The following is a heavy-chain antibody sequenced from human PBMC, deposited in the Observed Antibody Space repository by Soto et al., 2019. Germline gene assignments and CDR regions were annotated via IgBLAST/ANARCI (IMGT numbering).Heavy chain of an antibody. CDR1: GFSVSNNG. J-gene: IGHJ4*02. D-gene: IGHD3-10*02. V-gene: IGHV3-30*03. CDR2: MSYDGSDT. Sequence: QVQLVESGGGVVQPGRSLRLSCVGSGFSVSNNGMHWVRQTPGKGLEWVAFMSYDGSDTFYADSVKCRFTISRDNSKNTLFLHMSNLRAEDTGMYYCTIVRVADSALDHWGQGTLVTVSS. CDR3: TIVRVADSALDH.